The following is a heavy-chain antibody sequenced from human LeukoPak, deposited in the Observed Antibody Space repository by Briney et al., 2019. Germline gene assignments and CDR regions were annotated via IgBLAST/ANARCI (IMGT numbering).Heavy chain of an antibody. CDR2: ISYDGSNK. J-gene: IGHJ4*02. D-gene: IGHD3-10*01. Sequence: PGGSLRLSCAASGFTFSSYAMHWVRQAPGKGLEWVAVISYDGSNKYYADSVKGRFTISRDNSKNTLYLQMNSLRAEDTAVYYCARAYYYGSGSYNKPPNYWGQGTPVTVSS. V-gene: IGHV3-30-3*01. CDR3: ARAYYYGSGSYNKPPNY. CDR1: GFTFSSYA.